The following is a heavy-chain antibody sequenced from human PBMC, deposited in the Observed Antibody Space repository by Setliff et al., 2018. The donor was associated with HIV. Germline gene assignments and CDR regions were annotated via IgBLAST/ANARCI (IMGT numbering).Heavy chain of an antibody. CDR1: GTTFSTYL. V-gene: IGHV1-69*10. CDR2: IIPILGTE. Sequence: ASLKVSCKASGTTFSTYLFTWVRQAPGQGFEWMGGIIPILGTEKYAQKFHGRVTLTADMSTNTAYMELRSLTSEDTAVYYCARDHQTMLWLDYWGQGTLVTVSS. J-gene: IGHJ4*02. CDR3: ARDHQTMLWLDY. D-gene: IGHD2-21*01.